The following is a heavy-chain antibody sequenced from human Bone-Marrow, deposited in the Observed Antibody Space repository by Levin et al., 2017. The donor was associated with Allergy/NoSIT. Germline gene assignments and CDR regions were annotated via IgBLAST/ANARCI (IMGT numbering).Heavy chain of an antibody. CDR3: APYFRDSYYFGS. CDR2: ISPATSTI. CDR1: GFTFTDYY. V-gene: IGHV3-11*01. D-gene: IGHD2-21*02. J-gene: IGHJ4*02. Sequence: NPGGSLRLSCAASGFTFTDYYMSWVRQAPGKGLEWVSYISPATSTIVYADSVKGRFTISRDNAKRSLFLQISSPRADDTAVYYCAPYFRDSYYFGSWGQGTLVTVSS.